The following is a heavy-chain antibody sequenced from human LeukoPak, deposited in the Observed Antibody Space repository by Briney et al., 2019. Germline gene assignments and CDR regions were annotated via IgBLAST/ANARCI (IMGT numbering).Heavy chain of an antibody. J-gene: IGHJ6*03. CDR1: GFTFSGSA. CDR2: IRSKANSYAT. CDR3: TRLPHCSGGSCSYYYYYYMDV. V-gene: IGHV3-73*01. D-gene: IGHD2-15*01. Sequence: PGGSLRLSCAASGFTFSGSAMHWVRQASGKGLEWVVRIRSKANSYATAYAASVKGRFTISRDDSKNTAYLQMNSLKTEDTAVYYCTRLPHCSGGSCSYYYYYYMDVWGKGTTVTVSS.